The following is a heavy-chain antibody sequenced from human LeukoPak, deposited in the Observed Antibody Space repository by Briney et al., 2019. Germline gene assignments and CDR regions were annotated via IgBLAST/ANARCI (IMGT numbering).Heavy chain of an antibody. D-gene: IGHD5-12*01. J-gene: IGHJ4*02. CDR2: MSPDENEK. V-gene: IGHV3-7*03. CDR3: LGYGNDNP. CDR1: EFTFTNYW. Sequence: GGSLRLSCAITEFTFTNYWKNWVRQASGKGLEWVANMSPDENEKKYVDSVKGRFTISTDNAKKTLYLQMNSLRVEDTAIYYCLGYGNDNPWGQGVLVTVSS.